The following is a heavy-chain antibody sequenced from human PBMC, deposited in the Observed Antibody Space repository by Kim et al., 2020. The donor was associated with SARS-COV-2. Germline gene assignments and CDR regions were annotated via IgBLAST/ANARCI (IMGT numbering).Heavy chain of an antibody. CDR2: INPNSGVT. V-gene: IGHV1-2*06. J-gene: IGHJ6*02. CDR3: ARDLEPSGARFDRMDV. D-gene: IGHD3-3*01. Sequence: ASVKVSCQASGYNFIGRYIHWVRQAPGQGLEWIGRINPNSGVTYYSQKFQGRVTLTRDTSLGSAYMEMTSLKSDDTAVYFCARDLEPSGARFDRMDVWGQGTTVIVSS. CDR1: GYNFIGRY.